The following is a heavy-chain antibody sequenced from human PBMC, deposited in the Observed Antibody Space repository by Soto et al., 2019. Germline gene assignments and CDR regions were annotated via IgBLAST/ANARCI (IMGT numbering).Heavy chain of an antibody. D-gene: IGHD1-26*01. J-gene: IGHJ4*02. CDR3: ARGPSGDKVDY. CDR1: GGSINNNGYF. CDR2: IYNSGST. V-gene: IGHV4-30-4*01. Sequence: QVQLQESGPGVVEPSQTLSLTCTVSGGSINNNGYFWSWIRQPPGSGLEWIGHIYNSGSTYSNPSLKSRLTISVDTSKNQVSLKLSSVTAADTAVYYCARGPSGDKVDYWGQGTLVTVSS.